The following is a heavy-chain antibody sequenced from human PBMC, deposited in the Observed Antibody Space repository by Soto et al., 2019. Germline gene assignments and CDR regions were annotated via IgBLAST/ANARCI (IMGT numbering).Heavy chain of an antibody. D-gene: IGHD2-8*01. J-gene: IGHJ3*02. CDR2: IYYSGST. CDR3: ASEPKRMAFDI. Sequence: QVQLQESGPGLVKPSQTLSLTCTVSGGSISSGDYYWSWIRQPPGKGLEWIGYIYYSGSTYYKPSLTRRVTISVDTSKDQFSLKLSSVTAADTAVYSCASEPKRMAFDIWGQGTMVTVSS. CDR1: GGSISSGDYY. V-gene: IGHV4-30-4*01.